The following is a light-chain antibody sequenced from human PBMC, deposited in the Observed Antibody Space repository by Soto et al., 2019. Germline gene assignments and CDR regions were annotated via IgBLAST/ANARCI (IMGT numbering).Light chain of an antibody. V-gene: IGKV3-11*01. CDR2: GAS. CDR1: QSVSSY. J-gene: IGKJ4*01. Sequence: EIVLTQSPDTLSLSPGERATLSCRASQSVSSYLAWYQQRPGQAPRLLIYGASSRATGIPARFSGSGSGTDFTLTISSLEPEDFAVYYCQQRSNWLTFGGGTKVDI. CDR3: QQRSNWLT.